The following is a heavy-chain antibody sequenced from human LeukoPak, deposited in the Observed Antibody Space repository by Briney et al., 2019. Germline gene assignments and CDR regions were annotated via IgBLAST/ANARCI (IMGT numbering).Heavy chain of an antibody. D-gene: IGHD2-2*01. CDR1: GFTFSSYG. V-gene: IGHV3-23*01. CDR3: AKDFLYCSSTSCSFDY. Sequence: PGGSLRLSCAASGFTFSSYGMSWVRQAPGKGLEWVSAISGSGGSTYYADSVKGRFTISRDNSKNTLYLQMNSLRAEDTAVYYCAKDFLYCSSTSCSFDYWGQGTLVTVSS. CDR2: ISGSGGST. J-gene: IGHJ4*02.